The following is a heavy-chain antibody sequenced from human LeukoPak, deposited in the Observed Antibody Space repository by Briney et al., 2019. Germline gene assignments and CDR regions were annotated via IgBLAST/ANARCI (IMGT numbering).Heavy chain of an antibody. CDR1: GFTFSSYA. V-gene: IGHV3-23*01. CDR3: AKLSRGEPNDY. J-gene: IGHJ4*02. CDR2: ISGSGGRT. Sequence: GGSLRLSCAASGFTFSSYAMTWVRQAPGKGLEWVSAISGSGGRTHYADSVKDRFTISRDNSKNTLYLQMNSLRAEDTATYYCAKLSRGEPNDYWGQGTLVTVSS. D-gene: IGHD4-17*01.